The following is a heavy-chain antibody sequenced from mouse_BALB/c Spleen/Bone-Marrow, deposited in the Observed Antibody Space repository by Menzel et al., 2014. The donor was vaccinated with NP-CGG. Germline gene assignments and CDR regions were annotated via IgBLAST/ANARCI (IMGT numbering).Heavy chain of an antibody. Sequence: EVQLVESGPGLVKPSQSLSLTCTVTGYSITSDYAWNWIRQFPGNKLEWRGYISYSGSTSYNPSLKSRISITRDTSKNQFFLQLNSVTTEDTATYYCARYYYGNYWFAYWGQGTLVTVSA. V-gene: IGHV3-2*02. CDR3: ARYYYGNYWFAY. D-gene: IGHD2-1*01. J-gene: IGHJ3*01. CDR2: ISYSGST. CDR1: GYSITSDYA.